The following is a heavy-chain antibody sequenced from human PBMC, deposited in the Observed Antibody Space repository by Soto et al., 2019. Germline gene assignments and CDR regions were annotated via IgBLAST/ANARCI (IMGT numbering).Heavy chain of an antibody. D-gene: IGHD3-22*01. CDR1: GFSLSTSGMC. Sequence: SGLTLVNPTQTLTLTCTFSGFSLSTSGMCVSWIRQPPGKALEWLARIDWDDDKYYSTSLKTRLTISKDTSKNQVVLTMTNMDPVDTATYYCARISYDSSGYYLDYWGQGTLVPVSS. V-gene: IGHV2-70*11. J-gene: IGHJ4*02. CDR3: ARISYDSSGYYLDY. CDR2: IDWDDDK.